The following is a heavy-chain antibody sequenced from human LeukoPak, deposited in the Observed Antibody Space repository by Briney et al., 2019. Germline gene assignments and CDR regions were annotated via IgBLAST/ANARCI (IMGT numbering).Heavy chain of an antibody. D-gene: IGHD6-19*01. J-gene: IGHJ5*02. CDR3: AKDLYGSDWYNYFDP. V-gene: IGHV3-7*01. CDR1: DLILSNYW. CDR2: IKQDGSEK. Sequence: GGSLRLSCAAFDLILSNYWMSWVRLVPGKGLEWVANIKQDGSEKYYVDSVKGRFTISRDNAKNSLYLQMNSLTTEDTAVYHCAKDLYGSDWYNYFDPWGQGALVTVSS.